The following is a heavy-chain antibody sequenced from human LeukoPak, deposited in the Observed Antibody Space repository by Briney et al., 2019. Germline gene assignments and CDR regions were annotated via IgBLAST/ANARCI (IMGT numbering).Heavy chain of an antibody. V-gene: IGHV3-53*01. Sequence: GGSLTLSCAASGFSVSLNYMNWVRQAPGKGLEWVSILYSGIDTYYADSVKGRFTISRDSSKNMLFLHMNSLRAEDTAVYCARVGDHFHWYLDLWGRGTLVTVSS. J-gene: IGHJ2*01. CDR2: LYSGIDT. CDR1: GFSVSLNY. D-gene: IGHD3-3*02. CDR3: ARVGDHFHWYLDL.